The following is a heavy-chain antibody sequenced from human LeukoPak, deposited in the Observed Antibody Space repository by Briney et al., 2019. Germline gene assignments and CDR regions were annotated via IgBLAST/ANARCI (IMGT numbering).Heavy chain of an antibody. V-gene: IGHV1-69*04. J-gene: IGHJ5*02. CDR3: ARDLLDILTGLPAWP. CDR1: GGTFSGYA. Sequence: ASVKVSCKASGGTFSGYAISWVRQAPGQGLEWMGRIIPIFGIANYAQKFQGRVTITADKSTSTAYMELSSLRSEDTAVYHCARDLLDILTGLPAWPWGQGTLVTVSS. D-gene: IGHD3-9*01. CDR2: IIPIFGIA.